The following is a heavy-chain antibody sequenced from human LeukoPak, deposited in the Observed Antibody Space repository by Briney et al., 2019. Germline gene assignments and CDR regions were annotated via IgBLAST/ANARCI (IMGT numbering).Heavy chain of an antibody. Sequence: SETLSLTCTVSGVSISSYSWSWIRQPPGKGLEWIGYIYYSGNTNYNPSLKSRVTISVETSKNQLSLKVSSVTAADTAVYYCARASFGSGSYYHDYWGQGTLVTVSS. V-gene: IGHV4-59*01. CDR2: IYYSGNT. CDR3: ARASFGSGSYYHDY. CDR1: GVSISSYS. D-gene: IGHD3-10*01. J-gene: IGHJ4*02.